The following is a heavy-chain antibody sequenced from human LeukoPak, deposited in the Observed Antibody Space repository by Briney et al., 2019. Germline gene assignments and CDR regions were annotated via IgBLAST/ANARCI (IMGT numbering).Heavy chain of an antibody. Sequence: SETLSLTCTFSGASISTGGYYWSWIRQHPGKGLEWIGYIYYSGSTYYNPSLKSRVTISVDTSKNQFSLKLSSVTAADTAVYYCAREMDAHPRIVVWGQGTLVTVSS. CDR2: IYYSGST. D-gene: IGHD2-21*01. CDR3: AREMDAHPRIVV. V-gene: IGHV4-31*03. J-gene: IGHJ1*01. CDR1: GASISTGGYY.